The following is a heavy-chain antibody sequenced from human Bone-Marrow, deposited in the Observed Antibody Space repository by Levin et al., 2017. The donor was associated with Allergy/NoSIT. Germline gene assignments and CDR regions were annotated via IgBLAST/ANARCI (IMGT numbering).Heavy chain of an antibody. D-gene: IGHD5-12*01. J-gene: IGHJ4*02. Sequence: GGSLRLSCAASGFTFDDYDIHWVRQGPGKGLEWVSSISWSSATIGYADSVKGRFPISRDNAKNSLYLQMNSLRPEDTALYYCAKDRYSYVLESFDTWGQGTLVTVSS. V-gene: IGHV3-9*01. CDR3: AKDRYSYVLESFDT. CDR1: GFTFDDYD. CDR2: ISWSSATI.